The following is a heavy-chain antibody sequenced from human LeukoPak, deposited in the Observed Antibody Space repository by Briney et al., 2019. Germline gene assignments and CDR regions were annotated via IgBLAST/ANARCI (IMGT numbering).Heavy chain of an antibody. CDR3: AKDGPYSSSSAGFEY. V-gene: IGHV3-11*04. D-gene: IGHD6-6*01. Sequence: GGSLRLSCAASGFTFSDYYMSWIRQAPGKGLEWVSYISSSGSTIYYADSVKGRFTISGDDSKNTLYLEMSSLRAEDTAVYYCAKDGPYSSSSAGFEYWGQGTLVTVSS. J-gene: IGHJ4*02. CDR2: ISSSGSTI. CDR1: GFTFSDYY.